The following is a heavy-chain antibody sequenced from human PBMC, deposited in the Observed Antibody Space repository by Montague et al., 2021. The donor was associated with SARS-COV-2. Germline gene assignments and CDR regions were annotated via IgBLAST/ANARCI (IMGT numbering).Heavy chain of an antibody. CDR3: ARDSIAVAGSPYYYGMDV. D-gene: IGHD6-19*01. J-gene: IGHJ6*02. V-gene: IGHV3-7*01. Sequence: SLRLSCAASGFTFSSYWMSWVRRAPGKGLEWVANIKQDGSEKYYVDSVKGRFTISRDNAKNSLYLQMNSLRAEDTAVYYCARDSIAVAGSPYYYGMDVWGQGTTVTVSS. CDR1: GFTFSSYW. CDR2: IKQDGSEK.